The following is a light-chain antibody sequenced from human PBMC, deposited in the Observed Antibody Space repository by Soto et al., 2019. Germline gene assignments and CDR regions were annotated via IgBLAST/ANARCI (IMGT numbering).Light chain of an antibody. Sequence: QPVLTQSPSASASLGPSANITCTLTSGPSSYAIAWHQQQPEKGLRYLMKLNSDASHSKGDGIPARFSGSSSGAERYLPISSRQSEDEADYYCQTWGTGTRGVFGGGTKLTVL. CDR3: QTWGTGTRGV. CDR1: SGPSSYA. V-gene: IGLV4-69*01. J-gene: IGLJ3*02. CDR2: LNSDASH.